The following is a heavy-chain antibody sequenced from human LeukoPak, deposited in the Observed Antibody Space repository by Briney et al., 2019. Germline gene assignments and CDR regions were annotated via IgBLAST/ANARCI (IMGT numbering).Heavy chain of an antibody. V-gene: IGHV3-7*01. CDR1: GFTFSSYW. D-gene: IGHD3-9*01. CDR3: ARVETAYYDILTGLPYFDY. CDR2: IKQDGSEK. Sequence: GGSLRLSCAASGFTFSSYWMSWVRQAPGEGLEWVANIKQDGSEKYYVDSVKGRFTISRDNAKNSLYLQMNSLRAEDTAVYYCARVETAYYDILTGLPYFDYWGQGTLVTVSS. J-gene: IGHJ4*02.